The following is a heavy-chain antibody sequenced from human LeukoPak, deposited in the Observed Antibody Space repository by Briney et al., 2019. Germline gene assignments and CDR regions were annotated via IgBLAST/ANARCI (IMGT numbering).Heavy chain of an antibody. CDR3: ARVRGVTGVDY. J-gene: IGHJ4*02. V-gene: IGHV3-7*01. Sequence: PGGSLRLSCAASGFTFSSYSMNWVRQAPGKGLEWVANIKQDGSEKYYVDSVKGRLTISRDNAKNSLYLQMNSLRAEDTAVYYCARVRGVTGVDYWGQGTLVTVSS. CDR1: GFTFSSYS. D-gene: IGHD3-10*01. CDR2: IKQDGSEK.